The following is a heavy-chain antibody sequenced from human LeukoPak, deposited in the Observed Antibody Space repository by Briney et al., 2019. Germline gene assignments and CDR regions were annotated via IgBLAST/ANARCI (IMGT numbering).Heavy chain of an antibody. CDR3: TTYQPAYCGGDCYPDY. CDR1: GFTFGDYA. Sequence: GGSLRLSCTGSGFTFGDYAMTWVRQAPGKGLDWVGFIRSKAYGGTTEYAASVKGRFTISRDDSKSIAYLQMNSLKTEDTAVYYCTTYQPAYCGGDCYPDYWSQGTLVTVPS. J-gene: IGHJ4*02. D-gene: IGHD2-21*02. V-gene: IGHV3-49*04. CDR2: IRSKAYGGTT.